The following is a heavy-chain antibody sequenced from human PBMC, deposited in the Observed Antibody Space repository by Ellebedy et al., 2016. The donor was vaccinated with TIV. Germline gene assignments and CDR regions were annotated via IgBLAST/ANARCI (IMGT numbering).Heavy chain of an antibody. V-gene: IGHV1-46*01. CDR3: AIRYSSGWSLDY. D-gene: IGHD6-19*01. CDR2: ISPSGGRT. Sequence: ASVKVSCXASGYTFTSYYMHWVRQAPGQGLEWMGIISPSGGRTSYAQKFQGRVTMTRDTSTSTVYMELSSLRSEDTAVYYCAIRYSSGWSLDYWGQGTLVTVSS. CDR1: GYTFTSYY. J-gene: IGHJ4*02.